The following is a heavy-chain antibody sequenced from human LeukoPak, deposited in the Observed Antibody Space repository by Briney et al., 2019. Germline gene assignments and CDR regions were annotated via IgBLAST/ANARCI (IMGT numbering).Heavy chain of an antibody. CDR3: ARLNYYDSSGYRLPDY. D-gene: IGHD3-22*01. J-gene: IGHJ4*02. V-gene: IGHV1-3*01. CDR1: GYTVTRYA. CDR2: VNAGNGNT. Sequence: ASVKVCCKASGYTVTRYAMHLVRQAPGLWLELRGWVNAGNGNTKYSQKFQGRVTITRDTSASTAYMELSSLRSEDTAVYYCARLNYYDSSGYRLPDYWGQGTLVTVSS.